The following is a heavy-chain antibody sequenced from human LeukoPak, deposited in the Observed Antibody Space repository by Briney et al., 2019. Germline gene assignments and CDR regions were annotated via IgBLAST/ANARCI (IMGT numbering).Heavy chain of an antibody. CDR3: ARFSSSWNIDY. CDR1: GGSISSSSYY. CDR2: IYYSGST. J-gene: IGHJ4*02. D-gene: IGHD6-13*01. V-gene: IGHV4-39*07. Sequence: SETLSLTFTVSGGSISSSSYYWGWIRQPPGKGLEWIGSIYYSGSTYYNPSLKSRVTISVDTSKNQFSLKLSSVTAADTAVYYCARFSSSWNIDYWGQGTLVTVSS.